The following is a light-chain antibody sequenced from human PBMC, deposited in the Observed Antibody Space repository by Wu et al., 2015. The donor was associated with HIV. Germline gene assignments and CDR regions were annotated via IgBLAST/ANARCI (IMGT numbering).Light chain of an antibody. CDR3: QQGTIWPLT. CDR1: QSVDSY. Sequence: EIVLMQSPGTLSLSPGERATLSCRASQSVDSYLAWYQQRPGQPPRLLINDASNRATGIPARFSGSGSGTDFTLTISSLEPEDFALYYCQQGTIWPLTFGQGTRLEIK. V-gene: IGKV3-11*01. J-gene: IGKJ5*01. CDR2: DAS.